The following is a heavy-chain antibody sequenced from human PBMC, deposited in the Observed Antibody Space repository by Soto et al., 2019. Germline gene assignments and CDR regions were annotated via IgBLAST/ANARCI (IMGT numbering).Heavy chain of an antibody. D-gene: IGHD3-22*01. CDR1: GFTFSDYY. V-gene: IGHV3-11*01. CDR3: ARDLGYYASDGYFDY. Sequence: LRLSCAGSGFTFSDYYMSWIRQAPGKGLEWVSYISSSGDVIYYADSVKGRITISRDNAKNSLYLQMNSLRVEDTAVYYCARDLGYYASDGYFDYWGQGTLVTVSS. CDR2: ISSSGDVI. J-gene: IGHJ4*02.